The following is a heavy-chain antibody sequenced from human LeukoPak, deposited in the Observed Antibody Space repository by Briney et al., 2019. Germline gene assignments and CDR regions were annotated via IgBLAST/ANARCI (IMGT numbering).Heavy chain of an antibody. Sequence: RTSETLSLTCTVPGGSISNRYWSWIRQPAGKGLEWIGRIYSSGSTNHNPSLKSRVTMSVDTSKNQFSLKLSSVTAADTAVYYCARSPQYSDAYFDYWGQGTLVTVSS. J-gene: IGHJ4*01. CDR1: GGSISNRY. D-gene: IGHD5-18*01. CDR3: ARSPQYSDAYFDY. CDR2: IYSSGST. V-gene: IGHV4-4*07.